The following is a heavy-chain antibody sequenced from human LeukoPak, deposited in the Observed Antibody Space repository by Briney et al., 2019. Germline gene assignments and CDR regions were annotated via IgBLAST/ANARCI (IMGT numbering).Heavy chain of an antibody. CDR2: ISYDGSNK. CDR1: GFTFSSYG. Sequence: GGSLRLSCAASGFTFSSYGMHWVRQAPGKGLEWVAVISYDGSNKYYADSVKGRFTISRDNSKNTLYLQMNSLRAEDTAVYYCAKDVTVTTISFGIYFDYWGQGTLVTVSS. CDR3: AKDVTVTTISFGIYFDY. J-gene: IGHJ4*02. V-gene: IGHV3-30*18. D-gene: IGHD4-17*01.